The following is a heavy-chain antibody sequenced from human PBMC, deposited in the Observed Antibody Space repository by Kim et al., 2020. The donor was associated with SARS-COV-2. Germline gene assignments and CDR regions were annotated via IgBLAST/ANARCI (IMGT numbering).Heavy chain of an antibody. CDR3: ARQKGSSNSFNS. D-gene: IGHD4-4*01. J-gene: IGHJ5*01. V-gene: IGHV3-74*03. CDR2: INADESRT. CDR1: GFAFSNYW. Sequence: GGSLRLSCAASGFAFSNYWMHWVRQGPGQGLEWVSFINADESRTTYADSVKGRFTISRDNVKSTVFLEMNSLRPEDTAVYYCARQKGSSNSFNSWGQGTL.